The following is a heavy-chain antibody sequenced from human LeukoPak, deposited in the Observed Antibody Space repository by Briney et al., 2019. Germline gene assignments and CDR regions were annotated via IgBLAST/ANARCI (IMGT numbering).Heavy chain of an antibody. J-gene: IGHJ4*02. Sequence: PGGSLRPSCAACGFTFIIYWMSWVRQAPGKGMEWVATMRHDGSEKYYVDSVKGRFTISRDNAKNSLFLQMNSLRAEDTAVYYCARGDEVFSTLMRSLVDYWGQGTLVTVSS. CDR1: GFTFIIYW. V-gene: IGHV3-7*04. CDR2: MRHDGSEK. CDR3: ARGDEVFSTLMRSLVDY. D-gene: IGHD4-17*01.